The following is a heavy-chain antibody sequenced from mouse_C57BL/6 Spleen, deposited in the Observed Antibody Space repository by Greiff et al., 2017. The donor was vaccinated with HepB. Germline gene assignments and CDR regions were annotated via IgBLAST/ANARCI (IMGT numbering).Heavy chain of an antibody. V-gene: IGHV1-61*01. CDR1: GYTFTSYW. Sequence: QVQLQQPGAELVRPGSSVKLSCKASGYTFTSYWMDWVKQRPGQGLEWIGNIYPSDSETHYNQKFKDKATLTVDKSSSTAYMQLSSLTSEDSAVYYCARGDYYGNSWFAYWGQGTLVTVSA. CDR3: ARGDYYGNSWFAY. CDR2: IYPSDSET. J-gene: IGHJ3*01. D-gene: IGHD2-1*01.